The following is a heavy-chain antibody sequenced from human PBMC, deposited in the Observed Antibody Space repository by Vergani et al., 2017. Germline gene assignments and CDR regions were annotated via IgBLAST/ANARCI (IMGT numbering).Heavy chain of an antibody. CDR3: AKDLFSGSLLGGAFDI. V-gene: IGHV3-23*04. Sequence: AQLVESGGGVVQPGSSLRLSCAASGFTFTDYGMHWVRQAPGKGLEWVSTLSASDRRTHYADSVKGRFTISRDNSKNTLYLQMNSLRAEDTAVYYCAKDLFSGSLLGGAFDIWGQGTMVTVSS. J-gene: IGHJ3*02. CDR2: LSASDRRT. CDR1: GFTFTDYG. D-gene: IGHD1-26*01.